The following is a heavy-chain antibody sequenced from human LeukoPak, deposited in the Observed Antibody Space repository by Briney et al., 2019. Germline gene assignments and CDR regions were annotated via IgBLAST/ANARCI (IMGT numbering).Heavy chain of an antibody. CDR3: ARQQQRYWDAVDV. V-gene: IGHV4-39*01. CDR1: GGSISSSHYY. CDR2: IYYSGSI. D-gene: IGHD6-25*01. Sequence: SGTLSLTCVVSGGSISSSHYYWGWIRQSPGKGLEWIGGIYYSGSIYYNPSLKSRVTISVDTSQNQFSLNLNSVTAADTAVYYCARQQQRYWDAVDVWGQGTTVTVSS. J-gene: IGHJ3*01.